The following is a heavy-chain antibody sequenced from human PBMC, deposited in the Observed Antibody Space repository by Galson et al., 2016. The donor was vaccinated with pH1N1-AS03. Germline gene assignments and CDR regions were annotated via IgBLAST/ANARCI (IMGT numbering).Heavy chain of an antibody. CDR1: GGSFSGYY. CDR3: ARSGVFFSGSGSYHD. CDR2: IHHSGSTT. V-gene: IGHV4-34*01. Sequence: TLSLTCAVYGGSFSGYYWSWIRQPPGKGLEWIGDIHHSGSTTNYSPSLKSRVTIAVDASKKQFSLKLTSVTAADTAVYFCARSGVFFSGSGSYHDWGQGTLVTVSS. D-gene: IGHD3-10*01. J-gene: IGHJ4*02.